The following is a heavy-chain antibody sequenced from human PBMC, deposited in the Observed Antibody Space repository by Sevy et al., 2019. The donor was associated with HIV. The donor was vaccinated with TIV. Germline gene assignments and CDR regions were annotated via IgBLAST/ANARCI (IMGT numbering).Heavy chain of an antibody. CDR2: VASHGNYK. CDR1: GFTFRRYD. V-gene: IGHV3-30*09. J-gene: IGHJ4*02. CDR3: ARIQACGGDCYYFDS. Sequence: GGSLRLSCAASGFTFRRYDMHWVRQAPGRGLEWVAVVASHGNYKSLADFVRGRFEISRDNARNSLDLRMTRLRTEDTAVYYCARIQACGGDCYYFDSWGQGALATVSS. D-gene: IGHD2-21*02.